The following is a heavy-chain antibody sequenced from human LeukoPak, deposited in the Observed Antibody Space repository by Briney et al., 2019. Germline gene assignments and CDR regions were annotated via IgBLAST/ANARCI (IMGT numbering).Heavy chain of an antibody. Sequence: PTLVNPTQTLTLPCTFSGFSLSTSDVAVGWIRQPPGKALEWLALIYWDDDKRYSPSLKSRLTITKDTSKNQVVLTMTNLDPVDTATYYCAHKVETGGWFDPWGQGTLVTVSS. D-gene: IGHD7-27*01. V-gene: IGHV2-5*02. CDR2: IYWDDDK. CDR3: AHKVETGGWFDP. J-gene: IGHJ5*02. CDR1: GFSLSTSDVA.